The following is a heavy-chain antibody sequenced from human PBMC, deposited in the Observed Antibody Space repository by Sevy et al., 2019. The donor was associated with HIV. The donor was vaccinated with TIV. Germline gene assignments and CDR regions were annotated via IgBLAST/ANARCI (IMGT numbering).Heavy chain of an antibody. D-gene: IGHD6-13*01. V-gene: IGHV3-23*01. CDR1: GFTVNTYA. CDR2: INNSGGST. J-gene: IGHJ4*02. CDR3: VKERVGYISSWYYFDY. Sequence: GGSLRLSCAVSGFTVNTYAMSWVRQAPGKGLEWVAVINNSGGSTDYADSVRGRFSISRDNPNVYLEMNSLRVEDTAVYYCVKERVGYISSWYYFDYCGQGTLVTVSS.